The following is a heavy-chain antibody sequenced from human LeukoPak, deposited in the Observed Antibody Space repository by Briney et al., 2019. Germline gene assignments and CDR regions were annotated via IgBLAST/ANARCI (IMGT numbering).Heavy chain of an antibody. CDR2: IIPILGIA. V-gene: IGHV1-69*04. D-gene: IGHD2-21*02. CDR3: ARGGGDYTNDYFDY. CDR1: GGTFSSYA. Sequence: SVKVSCKASGGTFSSYAISRVRQAPGQGLEWMGRIIPILGIANYAQKFQGRVTITADKSTSTAYMELSSLRSEDTAVYYCARGGGDYTNDYFDYWGQGTLVTVSS. J-gene: IGHJ4*02.